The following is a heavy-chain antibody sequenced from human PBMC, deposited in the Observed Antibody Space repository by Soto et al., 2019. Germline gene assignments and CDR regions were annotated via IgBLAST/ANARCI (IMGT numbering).Heavy chain of an antibody. D-gene: IGHD5-18*01. CDR2: ISAYNGNT. Sequence: ASVKVSCKASGYTFTSYGISWVRQAPEQGPEWMGWISAYNGNTNYAQKLQGRVTMNTDTSTSTAYMELRSLRSDDTAVYDCARTASDTAMVTPPRDWFDPWAHGALVTVSS. J-gene: IGHJ5*02. CDR1: GYTFTSYG. V-gene: IGHV1-18*01. CDR3: ARTASDTAMVTPPRDWFDP.